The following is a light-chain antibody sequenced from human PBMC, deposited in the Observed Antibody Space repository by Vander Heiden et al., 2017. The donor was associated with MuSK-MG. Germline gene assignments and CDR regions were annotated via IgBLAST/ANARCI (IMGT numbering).Light chain of an antibody. CDR2: ENN. CDR3: CSYAGLSTYLL. CDR1: RGDVGGYDL. J-gene: IGLJ3*02. V-gene: IGLV2-23*01. Sequence: QSALTQPVSESGSPGQSITIFCTGTRGDVGGYDLVSLYQQHPVKAPKLIIYENNNRPSGVSLRFSGSKSGNTASLTISGLQADDEANYYCCSYAGLSTYLLFGGGTRLTVL.